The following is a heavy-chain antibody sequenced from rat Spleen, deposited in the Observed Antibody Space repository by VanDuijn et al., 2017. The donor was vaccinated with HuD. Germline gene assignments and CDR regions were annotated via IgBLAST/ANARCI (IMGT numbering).Heavy chain of an antibody. CDR3: SPLPGRNLAY. J-gene: IGHJ2*01. D-gene: IGHD1-4*01. CDR2: ISYDGSST. V-gene: IGHV5-29*01. Sequence: EVQLVESGGGLVQPGRSLKLPCAASGFTFSNYGMAWVRQAPTKGLEWVATISYDGSSTYYRDSVKGRFTISRDNAKSTLYLQMSSLRSEDTATYYCSPLPGRNLAYWGQGVVVTVSS. CDR1: GFTFSNYG.